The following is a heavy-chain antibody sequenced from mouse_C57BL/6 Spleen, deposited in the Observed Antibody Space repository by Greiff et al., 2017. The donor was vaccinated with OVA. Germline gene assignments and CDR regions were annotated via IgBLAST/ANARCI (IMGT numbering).Heavy chain of an antibody. CDR3: ARGRDVGYFDY. CDR1: GHTFTDYH. V-gene: IGHV1-76*01. D-gene: IGHD3-3*01. CDR2: IYPGSGNI. J-gene: IGHJ2*01. Sequence: QVQLQQSGAELVRPGASVKLSCKASGHTFTDYHINWVKQRPGQGLEWIARIYPGSGNIYYNEKFKGKPTLTAAKSSSTAYMQSSSLTSEDSAVYFWARGRDVGYFDYWGQGTTLTVSS.